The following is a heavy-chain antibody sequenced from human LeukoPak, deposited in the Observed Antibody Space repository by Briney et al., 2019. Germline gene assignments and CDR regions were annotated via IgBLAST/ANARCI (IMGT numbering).Heavy chain of an antibody. CDR1: GYTFSNYG. CDR2: ISVYNGNT. D-gene: IGHD3-3*01. CDR3: ARVTIFGVVIEPNLDY. J-gene: IGHJ4*02. V-gene: IGHV1-18*01. Sequence: ASVKVSCKASGYTFSNYGITWVRQAPGQGLEWMGWISVYNGNTKYAQKLQGRVTMTTDTSTSTAYMELRSLRSDDTAVYYCARVTIFGVVIEPNLDYWGQGTLVTVSS.